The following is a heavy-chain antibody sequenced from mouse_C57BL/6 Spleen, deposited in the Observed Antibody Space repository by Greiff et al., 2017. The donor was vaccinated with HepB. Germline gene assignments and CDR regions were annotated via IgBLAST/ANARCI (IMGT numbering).Heavy chain of an antibody. V-gene: IGHV3-1*01. Sequence: EVQLVESGPGMVKPSQSLSLTCTVTGYSITSGYDWHWIRHFPGNKLEWMGYISYSGSTNYNPSLKSRISITHDTSKNHFFLKLNSVTTEDTATYYCARGGDYYGSAWFAYWGQGTLVTVSA. D-gene: IGHD1-1*01. J-gene: IGHJ3*01. CDR1: GYSITSGYD. CDR2: ISYSGST. CDR3: ARGGDYYGSAWFAY.